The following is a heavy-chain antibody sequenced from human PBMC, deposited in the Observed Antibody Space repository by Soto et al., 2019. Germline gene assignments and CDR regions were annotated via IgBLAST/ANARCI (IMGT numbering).Heavy chain of an antibody. D-gene: IGHD6-19*01. V-gene: IGHV3-30-3*01. CDR3: ARAPSVAGTPYFDY. CDR2: ISYDEGNK. CDR1: GFTFSSFP. Sequence: QVQLMESGGGVVQPGRSLRLSCAASGFTFSSFPMHWVRQAPGKGLEWVAVISYDEGNKYYDADSVRGRFTISRDNYRNTLYLQMNSLRPEDTAMYYCARAPSVAGTPYFDYWGQGTLVTVSS. J-gene: IGHJ4*02.